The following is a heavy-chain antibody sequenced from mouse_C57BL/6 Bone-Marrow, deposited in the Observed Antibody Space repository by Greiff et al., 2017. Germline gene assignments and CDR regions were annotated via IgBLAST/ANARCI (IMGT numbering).Heavy chain of an antibody. J-gene: IGHJ2*01. CDR1: GFTFSDYG. V-gene: IGHV5-17*01. D-gene: IGHD1-1*01. CDR2: ISSGSSTI. Sequence: EVHLVESGGGLVKPGGSLKLSCAASGFTFSDYGMHWVRQAPEKGLVWVAYISSGSSTIYYADTVKGRFTISRDNAKNTLFLQMTSLRSEDTAMYDCARPYYYGSLDYWGQGTTLTVSS. CDR3: ARPYYYGSLDY.